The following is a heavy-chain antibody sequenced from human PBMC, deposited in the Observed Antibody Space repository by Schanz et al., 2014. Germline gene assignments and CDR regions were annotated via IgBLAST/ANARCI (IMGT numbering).Heavy chain of an antibody. CDR3: ARGTDTAMEHRPFDY. Sequence: QAQLVESGGGVVQPGRSLRLSCVASGFTFISYDIHWVRQAPGKGLEWVSIIYTDGSTYYADSVRDRFTISRDNSKNMLYLQINNLRAEDTAVYYCARGTDTAMEHRPFDYWGQGTLVTVSS. J-gene: IGHJ4*02. V-gene: IGHV3-NL1*01. CDR2: IYTDGST. CDR1: GFTFISYD. D-gene: IGHD5-18*01.